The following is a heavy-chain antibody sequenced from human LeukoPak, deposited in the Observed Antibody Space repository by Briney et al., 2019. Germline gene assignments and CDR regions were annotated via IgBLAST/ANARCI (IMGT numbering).Heavy chain of an antibody. V-gene: IGHV4-39*07. CDR1: GDSISSSSYY. J-gene: IGHJ5*02. Sequence: SETLSLTCTVSGDSISSSSYYWGWIRQPPGKGLESIGNIHYTGSTYYNPSLKSRVTMSADTSKNQFSLKMSSVTAADTAVYYCARVLAAAGNNWFDPWGQGTLVTVSS. CDR2: IHYTGST. D-gene: IGHD6-13*01. CDR3: ARVLAAAGNNWFDP.